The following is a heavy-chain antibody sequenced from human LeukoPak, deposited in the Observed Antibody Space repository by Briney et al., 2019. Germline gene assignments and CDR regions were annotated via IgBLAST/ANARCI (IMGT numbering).Heavy chain of an antibody. Sequence: GGSLRLSCGASGFTFSSYGMLWVRQSPGKGLEWVAFIRYDGNIKFYADSMKGRFTISRDSSKNTLYLHINSLRPEDTALYYCVKDNPLDYWGQGTLVIVSS. CDR2: IRYDGNIK. V-gene: IGHV3-30*02. CDR1: GFTFSSYG. CDR3: VKDNPLDY. J-gene: IGHJ4*02. D-gene: IGHD1-14*01.